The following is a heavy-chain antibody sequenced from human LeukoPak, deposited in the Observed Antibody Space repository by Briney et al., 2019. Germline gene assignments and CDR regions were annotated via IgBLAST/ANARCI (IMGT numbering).Heavy chain of an antibody. CDR2: INPNSGGT. D-gene: IGHD3-10*01. J-gene: IGHJ4*02. CDR1: GYTFTGYY. V-gene: IGHV1-2*02. CDR3: ARDSIRITMVRGVIGYFDY. Sequence: ASVKVSCKASGYTFTGYYMHWVRQAPGQGLEWMGWINPNSGGTNYAQKFQGRVTMTRDTSISTAYMELSRLRSDDTAVYYCARDSIRITMVRGVIGYFDYWGQGTLVTVSS.